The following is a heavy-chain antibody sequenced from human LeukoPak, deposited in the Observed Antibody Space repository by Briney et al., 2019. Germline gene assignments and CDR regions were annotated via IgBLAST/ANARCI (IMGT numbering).Heavy chain of an antibody. V-gene: IGHV3-30*04. J-gene: IGHJ4*02. Sequence: PGGSLRLSCAASGFTFGSYAMHWVRQAPGKGLEWVAVILSDGSLQNSADSVRGRFIISRDNSKNTLFLQMSSLRPEDTSVYYLARGAIRGSYNLKDEGGQGTLVTVPS. CDR2: ILSDGSLQ. CDR1: GFTFGSYA. CDR3: ARGAIRGSYNLKDE. D-gene: IGHD3-16*01.